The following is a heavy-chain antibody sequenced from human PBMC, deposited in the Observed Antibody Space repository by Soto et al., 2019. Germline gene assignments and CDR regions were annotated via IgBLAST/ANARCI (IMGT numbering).Heavy chain of an antibody. CDR3: AGTPPPRWLQLWGDDAFDI. D-gene: IGHD5-12*01. CDR2: IYYSGST. Sequence: SETLSLTCTVSGGSISSGDYYWSWIRQPPGKGLEWIGYIYYSGSTYYNPSLKSRVTISVDTSKNQFSLKLSSVTAADTAVYYCAGTPPPRWLQLWGDDAFDIWGQGTMVTVSS. J-gene: IGHJ3*02. V-gene: IGHV4-30-4*01. CDR1: GGSISSGDYY.